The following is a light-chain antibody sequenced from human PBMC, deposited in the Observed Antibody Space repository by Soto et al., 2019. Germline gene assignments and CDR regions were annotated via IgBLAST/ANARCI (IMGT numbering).Light chain of an antibody. CDR3: SSYTSSSTLMV. Sequence: QSALTQPASVSGSPGQSITISCTGTSSDVGVYNYVSWYQQHPGKAPQLMIYDVSNRPSGVSNRFSGSKSGNTASLTISGLQAEDEADYYCSSYTSSSTLMVFGGGTKLTVL. V-gene: IGLV2-14*01. CDR2: DVS. J-gene: IGLJ2*01. CDR1: SSDVGVYNY.